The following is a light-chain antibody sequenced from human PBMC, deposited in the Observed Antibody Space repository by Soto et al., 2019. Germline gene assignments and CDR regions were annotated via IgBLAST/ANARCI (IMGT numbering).Light chain of an antibody. CDR2: GAS. CDR1: QSVSSSY. CDR3: QQRSNWPPIT. V-gene: IGKV3D-20*02. Sequence: EIVLTQSPGTLSLSPWERATLSCRASQSVSSSYLAWYQQKPGQAPRLLIYGASSRATGIPDRFSGSGSGTDFTLTISRLEPEDFAVYYCQQRSNWPPITFGQGTRLENK. J-gene: IGKJ5*01.